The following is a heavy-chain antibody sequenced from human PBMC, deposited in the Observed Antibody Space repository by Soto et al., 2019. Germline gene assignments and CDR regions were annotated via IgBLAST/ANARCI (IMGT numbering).Heavy chain of an antibody. V-gene: IGHV3-23*01. D-gene: IGHD3-10*01. Sequence: EVQLLESGGGLVQPGGSLRLSCAASGFAFSSYAMSWVRQDPGKGLEWVSAISGSGGSTYYADSVKGRFTISRDNSKNTLYLQMNSLRAEDTAVYSCAKDRLILWFGELDLWGQGTLVTVSS. CDR3: AKDRLILWFGELDL. CDR2: ISGSGGST. J-gene: IGHJ4*02. CDR1: GFAFSSYA.